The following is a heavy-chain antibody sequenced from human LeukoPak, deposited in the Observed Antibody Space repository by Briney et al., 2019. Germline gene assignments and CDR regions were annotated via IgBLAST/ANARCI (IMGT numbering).Heavy chain of an antibody. CDR3: ASSPSSYFDY. V-gene: IGHV3-30-3*01. CDR1: GFSFTNHA. CDR2: VSYDGTNK. Sequence: GRSLRLSCAASGFSFTNHAMHWVRQAPGKGLEWMALVSYDGTNKFYTDSVMGRFTVSRDNSKNMLYLQMSSLRTEDTGVNYCASSPSSYFDYWGQGTLVTVSS. D-gene: IGHD6-19*01. J-gene: IGHJ4*02.